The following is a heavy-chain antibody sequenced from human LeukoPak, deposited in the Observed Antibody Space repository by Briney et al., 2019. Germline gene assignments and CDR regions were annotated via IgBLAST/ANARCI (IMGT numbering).Heavy chain of an antibody. J-gene: IGHJ4*02. D-gene: IGHD2-15*01. CDR1: GFTFSSYG. CDR2: ISGSGGST. V-gene: IGHV3-23*01. CDR3: AKERGGKDIVVVVAANLDY. Sequence: GGSLRLSCAASGFTFSSYGMSWVRQAPGKGLEWVSAISGSGGSTYYADSVKGRFTISRDNSKNTLYLQMNSLRAEDTAVYYCAKERGGKDIVVVVAANLDYWGQGTLVTVSS.